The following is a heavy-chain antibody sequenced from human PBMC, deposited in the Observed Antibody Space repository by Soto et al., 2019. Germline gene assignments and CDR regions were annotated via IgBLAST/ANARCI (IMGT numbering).Heavy chain of an antibody. Sequence: SETLSLTCTVSGGSVSSGSYYWSWIRQPPGKGLEWIGYIYYSGSTNYDPSLKSRVTISVDTSKNQFSLKLSSVTAADTAVYYCARAQDQYSSWKLGFDPWGQGTLVTVSS. V-gene: IGHV4-61*01. CDR3: ARAQDQYSSWKLGFDP. D-gene: IGHD6-6*01. CDR2: IYYSGST. J-gene: IGHJ5*02. CDR1: GGSVSSGSYY.